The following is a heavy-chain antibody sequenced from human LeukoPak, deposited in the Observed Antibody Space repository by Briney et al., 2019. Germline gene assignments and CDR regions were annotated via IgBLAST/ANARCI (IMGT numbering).Heavy chain of an antibody. Sequence: SETLSLTCTVSGGSISSSSYYWGWIRQPPGKGLEWIGSIYYSGSTYYNPSLKSRVTISVDTSKNQFSLKLSSVTAADTAVYYCARAYYSNSPPLVMDVWGKGTTVTVSS. D-gene: IGHD4-11*01. CDR2: IYYSGST. V-gene: IGHV4-39*07. CDR1: GGSISSSSYY. CDR3: ARAYYSNSPPLVMDV. J-gene: IGHJ6*03.